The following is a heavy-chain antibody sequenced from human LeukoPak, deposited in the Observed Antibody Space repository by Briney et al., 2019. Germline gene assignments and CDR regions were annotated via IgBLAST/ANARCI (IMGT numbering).Heavy chain of an antibody. Sequence: PGGSLRLSCAASGFTFSSYWMHWVRQAPGKGLVWVSRINIDGSSTSYADSVKGRFTISRDNAKNTLYLQMNSLRAEDTAVYYCAREGYDSSGYYYYYYYYMDVWGKGTTVTVSS. D-gene: IGHD3-22*01. V-gene: IGHV3-74*01. CDR1: GFTFSSYW. CDR2: INIDGSST. CDR3: AREGYDSSGYYYYYYYYMDV. J-gene: IGHJ6*03.